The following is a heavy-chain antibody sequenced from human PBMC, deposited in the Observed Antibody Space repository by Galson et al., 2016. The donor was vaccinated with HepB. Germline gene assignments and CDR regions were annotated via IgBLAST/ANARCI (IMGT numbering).Heavy chain of an antibody. J-gene: IGHJ4*02. CDR1: GDSVSSSNW. CDR2: VSHSGNT. D-gene: IGHD3-10*01. V-gene: IGHV4-4*02. CDR3: ARELSGSGLIDY. Sequence: SETLSLTCSVSGDSVSSSNWWTWIRQPPGKGLEWIGEVSHSGNTQYNPSLTGRVTMSVDKSKNQFLLKLTSVTAADTAMYYCARELSGSGLIDYWGQGTLVTVSS.